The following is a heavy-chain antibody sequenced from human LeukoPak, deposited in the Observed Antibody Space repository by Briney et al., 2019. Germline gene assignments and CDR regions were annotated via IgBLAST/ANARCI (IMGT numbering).Heavy chain of an antibody. CDR2: IIPIFGTA. Sequence: SVKVSCKASGGTFSSYAISWVRQAPGQGLEWMGGIIPIFGTANYAQKFQGRVTITADESTSTAYMELSSLRSEDTAVYYCARTDYGGQQQRGFDPWGQGTLVTVSS. CDR1: GGTFSSYA. V-gene: IGHV1-69*13. J-gene: IGHJ5*02. CDR3: ARTDYGGQQQRGFDP. D-gene: IGHD4-23*01.